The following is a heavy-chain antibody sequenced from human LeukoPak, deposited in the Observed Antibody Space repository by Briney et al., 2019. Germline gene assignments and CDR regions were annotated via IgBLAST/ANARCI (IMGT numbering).Heavy chain of an antibody. D-gene: IGHD3-3*01. J-gene: IGHJ4*02. CDR1: GGSISSHY. CDR2: IYYSGST. CDR3: AREGMAIGFARFPIFNY. Sequence: SETLSLTCTVSGGSISSHYWNWIRQPPGKGLEWIGDIYYSGSTNYNPSLKSRVTISVDTSKNQFSLRLTSVTAADTAVYYCAREGMAIGFARFPIFNYWGQGTLVTVSS. V-gene: IGHV4-59*11.